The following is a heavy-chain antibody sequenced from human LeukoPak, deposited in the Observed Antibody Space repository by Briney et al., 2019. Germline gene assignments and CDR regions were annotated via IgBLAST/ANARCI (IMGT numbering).Heavy chain of an antibody. Sequence: ASVKVSCKTSGYTFTSYDLNWVRQATGQGLEWMGWVNPNSGNTGYAQKFQGRVTMTMDPSISTAYMELSSLRSEDTAVYYCAKDQYDSGNKPHYFDSWGQGTLVTVSS. CDR2: VNPNSGNT. CDR1: GYTFTSYD. J-gene: IGHJ4*02. V-gene: IGHV1-8*01. CDR3: AKDQYDSGNKPHYFDS. D-gene: IGHD3-10*01.